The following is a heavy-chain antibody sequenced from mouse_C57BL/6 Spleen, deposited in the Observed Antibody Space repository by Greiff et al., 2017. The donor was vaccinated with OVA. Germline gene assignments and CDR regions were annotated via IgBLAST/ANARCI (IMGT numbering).Heavy chain of an antibody. Sequence: EVMLVESGGGLVQPGGSLSLSCAASGFTFTDYYMSWVRQPPGKALEWLGFIRNKANGYTTEYSASVQGRFTISRDNSQSILYLQMNALRAEDSATYYCARSAYYFDYWGQGTTLTVSS. J-gene: IGHJ2*01. CDR3: ARSAYYFDY. CDR1: GFTFTDYY. CDR2: IRNKANGYTT. V-gene: IGHV7-3*01.